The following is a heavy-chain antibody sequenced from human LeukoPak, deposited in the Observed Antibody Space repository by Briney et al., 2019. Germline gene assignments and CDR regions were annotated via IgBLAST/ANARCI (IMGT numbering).Heavy chain of an antibody. D-gene: IGHD3-10*01. CDR3: AKCLWFGESPNGMDV. CDR2: ISGSGGST. Sequence: GGSLRLSCAASGFTFSSYSMNWVRQAPGKGLEWVSAISGSGGSTYYADSVKGRFTISRDNSKNTLYLQMNSLRAEDTAVYYCAKCLWFGESPNGMDVWGQGTTVTVSS. V-gene: IGHV3-23*01. J-gene: IGHJ6*02. CDR1: GFTFSSYS.